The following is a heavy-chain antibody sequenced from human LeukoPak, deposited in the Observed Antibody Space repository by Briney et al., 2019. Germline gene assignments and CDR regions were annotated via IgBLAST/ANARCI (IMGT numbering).Heavy chain of an antibody. J-gene: IGHJ6*03. V-gene: IGHV3-20*04. Sequence: GGSLRLSCAASGFTFDDYAMHWVRQAPGKGLEWVSATNWNGGSTHYAGSVKGRFTISRDNAKNSLYLQLSSLRVEDTALYYCARRRRGNTVPYYYYMDVWGKGTTVTVSS. D-gene: IGHD1-26*01. CDR3: ARRRRGNTVPYYYYMDV. CDR2: TNWNGGST. CDR1: GFTFDDYA.